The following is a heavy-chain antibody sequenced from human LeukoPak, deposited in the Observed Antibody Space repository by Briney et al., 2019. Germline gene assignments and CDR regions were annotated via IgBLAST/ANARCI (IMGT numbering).Heavy chain of an antibody. CDR3: AREGSSWYWYFDY. D-gene: IGHD6-13*01. V-gene: IGHV3-7*01. CDR2: IKQDGIEK. CDR1: GFTFSSYW. Sequence: HPGGSLRLSCAASGFTFSSYWMSWVRQAPGKGLEWVANIKQDGIEKYYVDSVKGRFTISRDNAKNSLYLQMNSLRAEDTAVYYCAREGSSWYWYFDYWGQGTLVTVSS. J-gene: IGHJ4*02.